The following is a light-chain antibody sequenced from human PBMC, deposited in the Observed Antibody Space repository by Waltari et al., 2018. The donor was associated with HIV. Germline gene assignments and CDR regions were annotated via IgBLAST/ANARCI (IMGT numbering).Light chain of an antibody. CDR3: AAWDDSLSGWV. CDR1: SSNIGSNY. CDR2: RNN. J-gene: IGLJ3*02. Sequence: QSVLTHPPSASGTPGQRVTISCSGSSSNIGSNYVYWYQQLPGTTPKHLIYRNNQRPSGVPDRFSGSKSGTSASLAISGLRSEDEADYYCAAWDDSLSGWVFGGGTKLTVL. V-gene: IGLV1-47*01.